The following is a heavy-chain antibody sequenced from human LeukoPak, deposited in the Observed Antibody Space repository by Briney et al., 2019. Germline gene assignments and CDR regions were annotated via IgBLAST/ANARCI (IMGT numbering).Heavy chain of an antibody. CDR2: IRTKANTYAT. CDR3: TTSYSGNSWYDWFGP. Sequence: GGSLRLSCAASGFTFSGSSIHWVRQASGKGLEWVGLIRTKANTYATAYAASVTGRFTISRDDSKTTSYLQMNSLKTEDTALYCTTSYSGNSWYDWFGPWGQGTLVTVSS. J-gene: IGHJ5*02. CDR1: GFTFSGSS. V-gene: IGHV3-73*01. D-gene: IGHD6-13*01.